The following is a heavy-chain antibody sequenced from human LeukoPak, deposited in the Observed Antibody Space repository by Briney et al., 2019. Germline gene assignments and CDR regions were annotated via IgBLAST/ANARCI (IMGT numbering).Heavy chain of an antibody. J-gene: IGHJ6*02. CDR3: ARDRGVATYGMDV. V-gene: IGHV1-18*01. CDR1: GYTFTSYG. D-gene: IGHD5-12*01. Sequence: ASVKVSCKASGYTFTSYGISWVRQAPGQGLEWMGWISAYNGNTNYAQKLQGRVTMTTDTSTSTACMELRSLRSDDTAVYYCARDRGVATYGMDVWGQGTTVTVSS. CDR2: ISAYNGNT.